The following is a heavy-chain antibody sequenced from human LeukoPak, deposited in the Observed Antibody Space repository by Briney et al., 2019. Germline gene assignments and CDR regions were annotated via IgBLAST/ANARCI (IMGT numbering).Heavy chain of an antibody. V-gene: IGHV3-11*04. J-gene: IGHJ4*02. CDR2: ISSSGSTI. CDR3: ASSGVNYFDSSGFYRYDY. D-gene: IGHD3-22*01. Sequence: GGSLRLSCSASGFTFSDYYMNWIRQAPGKGLEWVSYISSSGSTIHHSDSVKGRFTISRDNAKNSLYLQMDSLRAEDTAVYYCASSGVNYFDSSGFYRYDYWGQGTLVTVSS. CDR1: GFTFSDYY.